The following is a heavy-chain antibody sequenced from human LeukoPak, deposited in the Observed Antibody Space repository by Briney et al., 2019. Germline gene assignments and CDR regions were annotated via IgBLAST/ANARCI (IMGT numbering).Heavy chain of an antibody. CDR2: IYTSGST. Sequence: PSETLSLTCTVSGGSISSGSYYWSWIRQPAGKGLEWIGRIYTSGSTNYNPSLKSRVTMSVDTSKNQFSLKLSSVTAADTAVYYCARRAGHLYWYFDLWGRGTLVTVSS. CDR3: ARRAGHLYWYFDL. J-gene: IGHJ2*01. V-gene: IGHV4-61*02. D-gene: IGHD6-13*01. CDR1: GGSISSGSYY.